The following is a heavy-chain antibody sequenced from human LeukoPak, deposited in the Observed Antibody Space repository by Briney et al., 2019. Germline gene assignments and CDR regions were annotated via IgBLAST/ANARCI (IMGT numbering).Heavy chain of an antibody. CDR1: GFTFSSYS. Sequence: GSLRLSCAASGFTFSSYSMSWLRQPPGKGLEWIGEINHSGSTNDNPSLKSRVTISVDTSKNQFSLKLSSVTAADTAVYYCARDPFEYYYDSSGYHQDFDYWGQGTLVTVSS. V-gene: IGHV4-34*01. J-gene: IGHJ4*02. CDR2: INHSGST. CDR3: ARDPFEYYYDSSGYHQDFDY. D-gene: IGHD3-22*01.